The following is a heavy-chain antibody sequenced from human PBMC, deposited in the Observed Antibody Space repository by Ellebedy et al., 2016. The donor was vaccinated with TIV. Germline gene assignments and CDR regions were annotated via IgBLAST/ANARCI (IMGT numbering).Heavy chain of an antibody. V-gene: IGHV1-18*01. J-gene: IGHJ4*02. D-gene: IGHD2/OR15-2a*01. CDR2: ISAYYGTT. CDR1: GYTFTTYG. CDR3: AILGDSFGY. Sequence: ASVKVSCKTSGYTFTTYGIDWVRQAPGQGLEWMGWISAYYGTTKYAQNLQGRVTVTTETSTSTAYMELRSLTSDDTAVYYCAILGDSFGYWGQGTLVTVSS.